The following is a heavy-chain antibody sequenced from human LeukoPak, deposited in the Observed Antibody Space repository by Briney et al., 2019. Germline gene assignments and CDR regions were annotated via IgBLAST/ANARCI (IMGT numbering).Heavy chain of an antibody. V-gene: IGHV3-30*04. CDR2: ISYDGRKQ. CDR3: ARYGGFLDY. Sequence: GGSLRLSCAAPGFTFSNYAMHWVRQAPGKGLEWVAVISYDGRKQYYADSVKGRFTVPRDNSKSTLYLQMNSLRGEDTAVYNCARYGGFLDYWGQGTLVTVSS. D-gene: IGHD3-16*01. J-gene: IGHJ4*02. CDR1: GFTFSNYA.